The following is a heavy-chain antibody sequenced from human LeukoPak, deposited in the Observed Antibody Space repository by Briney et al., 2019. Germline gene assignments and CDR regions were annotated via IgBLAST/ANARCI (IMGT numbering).Heavy chain of an antibody. J-gene: IGHJ5*02. CDR3: AKEDSSSWPYNWFDP. Sequence: GGSLRLSCAASGFTFSSYGMHWVRQAPGKGLEGVAVISYDGSNKYYADSVKGRFTISTDNSKNTLYLQMNSLRAEDTAVYYCAKEDSSSWPYNWFDPWGQGTLVTVSS. CDR1: GFTFSSYG. V-gene: IGHV3-30*18. D-gene: IGHD6-13*01. CDR2: ISYDGSNK.